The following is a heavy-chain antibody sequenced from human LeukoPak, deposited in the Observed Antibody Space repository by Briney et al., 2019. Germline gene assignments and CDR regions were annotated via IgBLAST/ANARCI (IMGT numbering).Heavy chain of an antibody. CDR2: IHTSGST. CDR3: ARRDIRSGWSFDY. CDR1: GGSISNYH. J-gene: IGHJ4*02. Sequence: VKPSETLSLTCTVSGGSISNYHWSWIRQPAGKGLEWIGQIHTSGSTNYNPPLKSRVSMSIDTTEDQVSLTIRSVTAADTAFYYCARRDIRSGWSFDYWGQGTLVTVSS. V-gene: IGHV4-4*07. D-gene: IGHD6-19*01.